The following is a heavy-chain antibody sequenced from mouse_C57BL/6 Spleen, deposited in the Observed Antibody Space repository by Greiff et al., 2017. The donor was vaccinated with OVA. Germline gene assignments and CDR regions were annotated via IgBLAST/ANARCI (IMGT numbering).Heavy chain of an antibody. V-gene: IGHV1-9*01. CDR1: GYTFTGYW. J-gene: IGHJ4*01. D-gene: IGHD2-3*01. CDR3: ARFYSGDYAMDY. Sequence: QVQLQQSGAELMKPGASVKLSCKATGYTFTGYWIEWVKQRPGHGLEWIGEILPVSGSTNYNEKFKGKATFTADTSSNTAYMQLSSLTTEDSAIYYCARFYSGDYAMDYWGQGTSVTVSS. CDR2: ILPVSGST.